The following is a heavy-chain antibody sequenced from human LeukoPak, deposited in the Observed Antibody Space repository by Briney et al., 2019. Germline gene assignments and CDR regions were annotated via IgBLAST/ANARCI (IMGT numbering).Heavy chain of an antibody. CDR2: INSDGSST. CDR1: GFTFSSCW. CDR3: ARPGGYGYWYFDL. Sequence: GGSLRLSCAASGFTFSSCWMHWVRQAPGKGLVWVSRINSDGSSTSYADSVKGRFTISRDNAKNTLYLQMNSLRAEDTAVYYCARPGGYGYWYFDLWGRGTLVTVSS. J-gene: IGHJ2*01. D-gene: IGHD5-12*01. V-gene: IGHV3-74*01.